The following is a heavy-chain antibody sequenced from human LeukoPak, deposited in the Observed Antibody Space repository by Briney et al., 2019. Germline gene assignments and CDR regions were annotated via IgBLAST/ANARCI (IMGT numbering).Heavy chain of an antibody. CDR1: GFTFSSYA. D-gene: IGHD2-21*01. V-gene: IGHV3-30-3*01. CDR3: ARGPSYCGGNCYYYFDY. J-gene: IGHJ4*02. Sequence: GRSLRLSCAASGFTFSSYAMHWVRQAPGKGLEWVAVISYDGSNKYYADSVKGRFTISGDNAKNSLYLQMNSLRAEDTAVYYCARGPSYCGGNCYYYFDYWGQGTLVTVSS. CDR2: ISYDGSNK.